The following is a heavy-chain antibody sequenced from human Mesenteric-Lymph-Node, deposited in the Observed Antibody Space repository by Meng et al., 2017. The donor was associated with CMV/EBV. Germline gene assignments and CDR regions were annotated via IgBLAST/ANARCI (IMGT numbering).Heavy chain of an antibody. V-gene: IGHV3-21*01. CDR1: GFTFSSYS. Sequence: GESLKISCAASGFTFSSYSMNWVRQAPGKGLEWVSSISSSSSYIYYADSVKGRFTISRDNAKNSLYLQMNSLRAEDTAVYYCARGSGSDAFFDYWGQGTLVTVSS. D-gene: IGHD2-15*01. CDR3: ARGSGSDAFFDY. J-gene: IGHJ4*02. CDR2: ISSSSSYI.